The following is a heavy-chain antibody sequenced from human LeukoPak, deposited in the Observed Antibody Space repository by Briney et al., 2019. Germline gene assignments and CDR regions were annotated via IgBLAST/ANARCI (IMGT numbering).Heavy chain of an antibody. CDR1: GGSISSGDYY. Sequence: SETLSLTCTVSGGSISSGDYYWSWIRKPPGKGLEWIGYIYYSGSTYYNPSLKSRVTISIDTSKNQFSLKLTSVTAADTAVYYCARRVLPSPFYFDYWGRGTLVTVSS. CDR3: ARRVLPSPFYFDY. V-gene: IGHV4-30-4*01. D-gene: IGHD3-16*01. CDR2: IYYSGST. J-gene: IGHJ4*02.